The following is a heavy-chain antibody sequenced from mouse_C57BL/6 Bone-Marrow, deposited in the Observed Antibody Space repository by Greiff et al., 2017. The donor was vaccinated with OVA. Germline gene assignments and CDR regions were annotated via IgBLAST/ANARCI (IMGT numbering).Heavy chain of an antibody. CDR1: GYTFTSYW. J-gene: IGHJ2*01. Sequence: QVQLQQPGAELVKPGASVKMSCKASGYTFTSYWITWVKQRPGQGLEWIGDIYPGSGSTNYTEKFKSKATLTVDPSSSTAYMQISSLTSEDSAGYYSVYDGSSYYFDYWGQGTTLTVSS. CDR3: VYDGSSYYFDY. CDR2: IYPGSGST. V-gene: IGHV1-55*01. D-gene: IGHD1-1*01.